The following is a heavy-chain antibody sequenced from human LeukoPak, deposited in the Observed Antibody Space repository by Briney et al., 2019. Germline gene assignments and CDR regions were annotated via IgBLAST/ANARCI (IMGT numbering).Heavy chain of an antibody. V-gene: IGHV3-64*01. CDR3: ARMVRGYGGYDTYYFDY. Sequence: GGSLRLSCAASGFTFSSYAMHWVRQAPGKGLEYVSAISSNGGSTYYANSVKGRFTISRDNSKNTLYLQMGSLRAEDMAVYYCARMVRGYGGYDTYYFDYWGQGTLVTVSS. CDR2: ISSNGGST. CDR1: GFTFSSYA. D-gene: IGHD5-12*01. J-gene: IGHJ4*02.